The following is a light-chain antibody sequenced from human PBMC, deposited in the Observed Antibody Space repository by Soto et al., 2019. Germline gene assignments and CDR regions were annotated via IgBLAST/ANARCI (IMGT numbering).Light chain of an antibody. CDR2: DAS. V-gene: IGKV3-11*01. Sequence: EIVLTQSPATLSLSPGERATLSCRASQSVSSYLAWYQQKPGQAPRLLISDASNRATGIPARFSGSGSGTAFTLTISSLEPEDFAVYYCQQRSNWPPTLTCGGGTKVEIK. J-gene: IGKJ4*01. CDR1: QSVSSY. CDR3: QQRSNWPPTLT.